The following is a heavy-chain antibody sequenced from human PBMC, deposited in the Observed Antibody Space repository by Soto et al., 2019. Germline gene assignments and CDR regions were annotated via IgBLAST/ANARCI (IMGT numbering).Heavy chain of an antibody. J-gene: IGHJ6*02. D-gene: IGHD1-1*01. CDR3: ATGTGTTLEDYYYYGMDV. CDR1: GGTFSSYA. Sequence: QVQLVQSGAEVKKPGSSVKVSCKASGGTFSSYAISWVRQAPGQGLEWMGGIIPIFGTANYAQKFQGRVTITADXXTXTXXMELSSLRSEDTAVYYCATGTGTTLEDYYYYGMDVWGQGTTVTVSS. V-gene: IGHV1-69*12. CDR2: IIPIFGTA.